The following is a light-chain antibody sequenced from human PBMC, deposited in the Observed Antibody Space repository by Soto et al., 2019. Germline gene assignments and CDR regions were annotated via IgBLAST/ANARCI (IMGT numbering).Light chain of an antibody. CDR2: AAS. Sequence: GDXVTXTFRASQSIRSYLNWYQQKPGKAPKLLIYAASSLQTGVSSRFSGSGSGTDFTLTISNLQPEDFATYYCQQTSSTPTFGGGTKVDIK. CDR3: QQTSSTPT. CDR1: QSIRSY. J-gene: IGKJ4*01. V-gene: IGKV1-39*01.